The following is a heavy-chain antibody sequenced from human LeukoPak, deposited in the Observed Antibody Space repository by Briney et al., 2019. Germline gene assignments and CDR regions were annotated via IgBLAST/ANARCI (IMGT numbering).Heavy chain of an antibody. CDR3: ARDVTVFGGYGMDV. V-gene: IGHV1-18*01. J-gene: IGHJ6*02. CDR2: ISAYNGNT. Sequence: ASVKVSCKASGYTFTSYGISWVQQAPGQGLEWMGWISAYNGNTNYAQELQGRVTMTTDTSTSTAYMELRSLRSDDTAVYYCARDVTVFGGYGMDVWGQGTTVTVSS. D-gene: IGHD3-3*01. CDR1: GYTFTSYG.